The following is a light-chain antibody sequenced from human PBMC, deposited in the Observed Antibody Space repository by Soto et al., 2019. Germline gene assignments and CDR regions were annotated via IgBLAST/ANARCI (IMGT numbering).Light chain of an antibody. CDR2: AAS. Sequence: RVMTQSPDTLSVSPGERATLSCRASETVRSNLAWYQQKPGQAPRLLIYAASTRATGIPARFIGNGSGTEFTLTISSLQSEDFAVYYCQQYNTWPPITFGQGTRLEI. J-gene: IGKJ5*01. V-gene: IGKV3D-15*01. CDR1: ETVRSN. CDR3: QQYNTWPPIT.